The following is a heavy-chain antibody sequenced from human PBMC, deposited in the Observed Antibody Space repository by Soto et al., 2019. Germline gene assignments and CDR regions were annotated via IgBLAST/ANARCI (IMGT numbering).Heavy chain of an antibody. V-gene: IGHV4-39*01. CDR1: GGSISSSSYY. CDR3: ARVGDYVWGSYRPSRYFDY. Sequence: PSETLSLTCTVSGGSISSSSYYWGWIRQPPGKGLEWIGCIYYSGSTYYSPSLRSRVTISVDTSKNQFSLKLSSVTAADTAVYYCARVGDYVWGSYRPSRYFDYWGQGTLVTVSS. CDR2: IYYSGST. J-gene: IGHJ4*02. D-gene: IGHD3-16*02.